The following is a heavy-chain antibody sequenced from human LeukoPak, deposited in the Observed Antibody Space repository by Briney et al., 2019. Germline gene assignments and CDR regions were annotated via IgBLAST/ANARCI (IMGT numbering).Heavy chain of an antibody. Sequence: SVKVSCKASGGTFSSYTISWVRQAPGQGLEWMGRIIPILGIANYAQKFQGRVTITADKSTSTAYMELSSLRSEDTAVYYCARVEWTTTLIASEAFDIWGQGTMVTVSS. V-gene: IGHV1-69*02. CDR3: ARVEWTTTLIASEAFDI. J-gene: IGHJ3*02. CDR1: GGTFSSYT. D-gene: IGHD3-3*01. CDR2: IIPILGIA.